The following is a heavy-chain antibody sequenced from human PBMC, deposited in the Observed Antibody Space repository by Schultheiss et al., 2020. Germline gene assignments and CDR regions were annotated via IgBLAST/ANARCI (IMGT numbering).Heavy chain of an antibody. CDR1: GFTFSSYG. V-gene: IGHV3-30*03. Sequence: GGSLRLSCAASGFTFSSYGMHWVRQAPGKGLEWVAVISYDGSNKYYADSVKGRFTISRDNAKNSLYLQMNSLRDEDTAVYYCARAPPRGVMGRYYYYGMDVWGQGTTVTVSS. CDR2: ISYDGSNK. CDR3: ARAPPRGVMGRYYYYGMDV. D-gene: IGHD3-16*01. J-gene: IGHJ6*02.